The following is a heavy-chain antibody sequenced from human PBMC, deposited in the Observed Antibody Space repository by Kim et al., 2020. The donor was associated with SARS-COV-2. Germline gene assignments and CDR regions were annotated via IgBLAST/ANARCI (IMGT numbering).Heavy chain of an antibody. D-gene: IGHD3-16*01. Sequence: GNGNTTYSQKCQGRVTFTTDTSASTAYMELSCLRSEDSAVYYCLGGFYFDYWGQGTLVTVSS. J-gene: IGHJ4*02. CDR2: GNGNT. V-gene: IGHV1-3*01. CDR3: LGGFYFDY.